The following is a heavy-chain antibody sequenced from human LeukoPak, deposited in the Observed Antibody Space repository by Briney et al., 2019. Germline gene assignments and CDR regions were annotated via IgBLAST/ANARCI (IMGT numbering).Heavy chain of an antibody. CDR1: GFAFSSYS. Sequence: GGSLRLSCAASGFAFSSYSMNWVRQAPGKGLEWVSSISSSSSYIYYADSVKGRFTISRDNAKNSLYLQMNSLRAEDTAVYYCARATYYYDSSGYPRVGGQGTLVTVSS. J-gene: IGHJ4*02. D-gene: IGHD3-22*01. V-gene: IGHV3-21*01. CDR3: ARATYYYDSSGYPRV. CDR2: ISSSSSYI.